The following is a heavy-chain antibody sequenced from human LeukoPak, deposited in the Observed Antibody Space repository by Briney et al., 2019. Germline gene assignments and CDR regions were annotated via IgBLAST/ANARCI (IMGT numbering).Heavy chain of an antibody. V-gene: IGHV4-59*01. D-gene: IGHD2-2*01. CDR3: ARVWYCSSTSCPPLYYYYYMDV. J-gene: IGHJ6*03. CDR1: GGSISSYY. CDR2: IYYSGST. Sequence: SETLSLTCTVSGGSISSYYWSWILQPPGKGLEWIVYIYYSGSTNYNPSLKSRVTISVDTSKNQFSLKLSSVTAADTAVYYCARVWYCSSTSCPPLYYYYYMDVWGKGTTVTVSS.